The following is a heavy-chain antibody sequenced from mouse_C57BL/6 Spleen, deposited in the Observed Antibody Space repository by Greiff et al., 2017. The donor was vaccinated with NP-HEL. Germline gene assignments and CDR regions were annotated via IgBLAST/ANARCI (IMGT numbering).Heavy chain of an antibody. V-gene: IGHV1-85*01. J-gene: IGHJ2*01. CDR1: GYTFPSYD. CDR2: IYPRDGST. CDR3: ARLDY. Sequence: VKVVESGPELVKPGASVKLSCKASGYTFPSYDINWVKQRPGQGLEWIGWIYPRDGSTKYNEKFKGKATLTVDTSSSTAYMELHSLTSEDSAVYFCARLDYWGQGTTLTVSS.